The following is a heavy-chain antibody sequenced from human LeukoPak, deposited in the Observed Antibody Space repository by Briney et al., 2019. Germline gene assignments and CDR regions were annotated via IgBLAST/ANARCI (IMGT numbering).Heavy chain of an antibody. D-gene: IGHD3-3*01. J-gene: IGHJ6*03. V-gene: IGHV1-8*03. CDR2: MNPNSGHT. Sequence: AAVTVSCKASGYTFSSSDINWVRQATGQGLEWMGWMNPNSGHTGYAQKFQGRITFTRNTSISTAYMELSSLRPEDTAVYFCARGVDYALWSDSSYQFYYMDVWGRGAMVTVSS. CDR3: ARGVDYALWSDSSYQFYYMDV. CDR1: GYTFSSSD.